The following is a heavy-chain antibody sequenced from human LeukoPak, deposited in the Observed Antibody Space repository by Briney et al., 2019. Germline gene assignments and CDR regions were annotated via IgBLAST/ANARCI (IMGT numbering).Heavy chain of an antibody. J-gene: IGHJ4*02. Sequence: GGSLRLSCAASGFTFSSYGMHWVRQAPGKGLEWVAFIRYDGSNKYYADSVRGRFTISRDNSKNTLYLQMNSLRAEDTAVYYCAKDHASGSYLDYWGQGTLVTVSS. V-gene: IGHV3-30*02. CDR1: GFTFSSYG. CDR3: AKDHASGSYLDY. D-gene: IGHD1-26*01. CDR2: IRYDGSNK.